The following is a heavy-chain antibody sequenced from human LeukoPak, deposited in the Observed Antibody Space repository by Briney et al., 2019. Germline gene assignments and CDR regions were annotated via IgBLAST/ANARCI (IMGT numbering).Heavy chain of an antibody. CDR2: IKQDGSET. V-gene: IGHV3-7*01. J-gene: IGHJ4*02. D-gene: IGHD3-9*01. CDR1: GFTFSDYY. Sequence: GGSLRLSCATSGFTFSDYYMSWVRQAPGKGLEWVANIKQDGSETYYVDSVKGRFTISRDNAENSLYLQMNSLRAEDTAVYYRARAAGYFDWLQYFDYWGQGTLVTVSS. CDR3: ARAAGYFDWLQYFDY.